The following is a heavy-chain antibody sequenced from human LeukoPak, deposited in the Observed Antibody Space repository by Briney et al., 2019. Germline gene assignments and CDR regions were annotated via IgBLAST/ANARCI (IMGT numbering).Heavy chain of an antibody. J-gene: IGHJ4*02. CDR1: GFTFSNYA. CDR3: AKGYSYGYSTYFDY. Sequence: PGGSLRLSCAASGFTFSNYAMNWVRQAPGKGLEWVSVISGSGGSTYYADSVKGRFTISRDNSKNTLYLQMNSLRAEDTAVYYCAKGYSYGYSTYFDYWGQGTLVTVSS. CDR2: ISGSGGST. V-gene: IGHV3-23*01. D-gene: IGHD5-18*01.